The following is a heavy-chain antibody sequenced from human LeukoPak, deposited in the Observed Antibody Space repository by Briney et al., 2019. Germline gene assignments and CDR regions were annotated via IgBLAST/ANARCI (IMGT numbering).Heavy chain of an antibody. J-gene: IGHJ4*02. V-gene: IGHV4-4*02. CDR3: ARLSPIYDILTGYSRPLYFDY. CDR1: GGSFSSSNC. Sequence: NPSGTLSLTCAVSGGSFSSSNCWSWVRQPPGKGLEWIGEIYHSGSTNYSPSLKSRVTISVDKSKNQFSLKLSSVTAADTAVYYCARLSPIYDILTGYSRPLYFDYWGQGTLVTVSS. D-gene: IGHD3-9*01. CDR2: IYHSGST.